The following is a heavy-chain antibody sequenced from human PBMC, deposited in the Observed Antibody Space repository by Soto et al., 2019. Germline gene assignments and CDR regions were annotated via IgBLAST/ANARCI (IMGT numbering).Heavy chain of an antibody. CDR1: GGSISSYY. D-gene: IGHD4-17*01. J-gene: IGHJ4*02. CDR2: VYYSGST. Sequence: PSETLSLTCTVSGGSISSYYWSWIRQHPGKGLEWIGYVYYSGSTYYNPSLKSRVTISVDTSKNQFSLKLSSVTAADTAVYYCARVRVTTTKAFDYWGQGTLVTVSS. V-gene: IGHV4-59*12. CDR3: ARVRVTTTKAFDY.